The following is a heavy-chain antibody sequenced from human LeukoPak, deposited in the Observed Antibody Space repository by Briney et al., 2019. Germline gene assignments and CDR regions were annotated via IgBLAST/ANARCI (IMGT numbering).Heavy chain of an antibody. CDR2: ISANNVNT. CDR1: GYSFSNYG. V-gene: IGHV1-18*01. D-gene: IGHD2-15*01. CDR3: ARRKGLSVGGPAEDYVYYAMDV. Sequence: ASVKVSCKASGYSFSNYGISWVRQAPGQGLEWLGSISANNVNTNYAQKVQGRVTMTTDTSTSTAYMDLRSLRSDDTAVYYCARRKGLSVGGPAEDYVYYAMDVWGQGTMVTVSS. J-gene: IGHJ6*02.